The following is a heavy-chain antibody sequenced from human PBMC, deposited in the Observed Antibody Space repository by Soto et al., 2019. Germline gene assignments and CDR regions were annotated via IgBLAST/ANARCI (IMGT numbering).Heavy chain of an antibody. J-gene: IGHJ6*02. Sequence: QVQLQESGPGLVKPSQTLSLTCTVSGGSISSGGYYWSWIRQHPGKGLEWIGYIYYSGTTNYSPSLKSRVTISVDTSKNQFSLNLNSVIAADTAVYYCARAPGVQYGMDVWGQGTTVTVSS. D-gene: IGHD3-10*01. CDR1: GGSISSGGYY. V-gene: IGHV4-31*03. CDR2: IYYSGTT. CDR3: ARAPGVQYGMDV.